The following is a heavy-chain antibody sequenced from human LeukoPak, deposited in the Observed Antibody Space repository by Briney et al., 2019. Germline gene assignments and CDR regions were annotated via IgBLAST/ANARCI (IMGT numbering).Heavy chain of an antibody. Sequence: SETLSLTCTVSGDSISSSSYYWGWMRQPPGKGLEWIGSIHYSGSTSYNPSLKSRVTISVDTSKNQFSLKLRSVTAADTAVYYCARQTTVISFDYWGQGALVTVSS. D-gene: IGHD4-17*01. CDR3: ARQTTVISFDY. J-gene: IGHJ4*02. CDR2: IHYSGST. V-gene: IGHV4-39*01. CDR1: GDSISSSSYY.